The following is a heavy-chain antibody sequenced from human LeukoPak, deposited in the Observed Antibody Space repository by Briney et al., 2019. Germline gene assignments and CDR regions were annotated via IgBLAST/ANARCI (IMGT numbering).Heavy chain of an antibody. CDR3: ARGVVIAPQTFDY. CDR1: GGSLSGYY. CDR2: INHSGST. D-gene: IGHD2-21*01. V-gene: IGHV4-34*01. Sequence: PSETLSLTCAVSGGSLSGYYWTWIRQPPGKGLEWIGEINHSGSTNYNPSLKSRVTISVDTSKNQFSLKLSSVTAADTAVYYCARGVVIAPQTFDYWGQGTLVTVSS. J-gene: IGHJ4*02.